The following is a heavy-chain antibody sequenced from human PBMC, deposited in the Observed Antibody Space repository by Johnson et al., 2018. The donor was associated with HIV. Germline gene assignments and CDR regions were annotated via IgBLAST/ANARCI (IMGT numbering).Heavy chain of an antibody. V-gene: IGHV3-33*01. CDR1: GFTFSSYG. Sequence: QVQLVESGGGVVQPGRSLRLSCAASGFTFSSYGMHWVRQAPGKGLEWVAVIWYDGSNKYYADSVKGRFTISRDNSKTTLYLQMNSLGAEDTAVYYCARQKLGGGWTIDDAFDIWGQGTMVTVSS. CDR3: ARQKLGGGWTIDDAFDI. CDR2: IWYDGSNK. D-gene: IGHD3-16*01. J-gene: IGHJ3*02.